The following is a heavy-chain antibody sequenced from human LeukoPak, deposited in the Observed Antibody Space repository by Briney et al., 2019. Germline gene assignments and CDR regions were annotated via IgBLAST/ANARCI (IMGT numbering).Heavy chain of an antibody. CDR2: INTGNGNA. V-gene: IGHV1-3*04. D-gene: IGHD3-22*01. CDR3: ARVPLSDSSGHYYPH. CDR1: GCTFANYG. Sequence: GASVKVSCKTSGCTFANYGMHWVRQAPRQSLEWMGWINTGNGNAKSSQKLQDRVALTRDTSASTAYMELNSLSSEDTAVYYCARVPLSDSSGHYYPHWGQGTLVTVSS. J-gene: IGHJ1*01.